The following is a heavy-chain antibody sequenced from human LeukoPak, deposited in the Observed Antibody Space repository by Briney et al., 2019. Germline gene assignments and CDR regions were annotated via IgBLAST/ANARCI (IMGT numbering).Heavy chain of an antibody. D-gene: IGHD1-26*01. V-gene: IGHV4-61*02. CDR2: IYNSGST. CDR3: ARDRDSSSYYWFDP. Sequence: SETLSLTCTVSSGSISIGSYYWRWIRQPAGAGVEWICRIYNSGSTEYNPSPKSRVTISVDTSKNQFSLNLSSVTAADTAVYYCARDRDSSSYYWFDPWGQGTLVTVSS. J-gene: IGHJ5*02. CDR1: SGSISIGSYY.